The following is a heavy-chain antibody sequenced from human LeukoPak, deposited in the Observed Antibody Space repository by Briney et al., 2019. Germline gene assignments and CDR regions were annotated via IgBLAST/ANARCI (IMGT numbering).Heavy chain of an antibody. CDR2: ISGYNGNT. J-gene: IGHJ4*02. CDR1: GHIFHICG. CDR3: ASSSRFDWLLYFDS. Sequence: ASVKVSCKACGHIFHICGIKWVRQAPGQGLEWMGWISGYNGNTIYAENLQGRVTMTTDTSTSTAYIELGSLRSDDTPVFYCASSSRFDWLLYFDSWGQGTLVTVSS. V-gene: IGHV1-18*01. D-gene: IGHD3-9*01.